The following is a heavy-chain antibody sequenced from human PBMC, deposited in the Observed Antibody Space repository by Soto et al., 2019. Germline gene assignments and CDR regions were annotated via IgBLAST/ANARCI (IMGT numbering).Heavy chain of an antibody. D-gene: IGHD5-12*01. V-gene: IGHV1-69*06. Sequence: QVPLVQSGAQIKRPGSSLKISCKISGGNLTTHTINWVRQAPGQGLEYLGGIIPMFGSPNYAQKFQGRVTIIWDNSTTYPYLQLSGLTSDHTAIYYCVIDFRACLRWLEVYLNDCDQVTLVSVSS. CDR3: VIDFRACLRWLEVYLND. CDR2: IIPMFGSP. CDR1: GGNLTTHT. J-gene: IGHJ4*02.